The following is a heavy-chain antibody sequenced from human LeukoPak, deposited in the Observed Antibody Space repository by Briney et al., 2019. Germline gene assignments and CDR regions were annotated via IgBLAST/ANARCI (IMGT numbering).Heavy chain of an antibody. CDR1: GGSISSSSYY. D-gene: IGHD5-18*01. J-gene: IGHJ3*02. CDR3: ARPGVGSGRYGAFDI. V-gene: IGHV4-39*01. Sequence: SETLSLTCTVSGGSISSSSYYWGWIRQAPGKGLEWIGSIYYSGSTYYNPSLKSRVTISVDTSKNQFSLKLSSVTAADTAVYYCARPGVGSGRYGAFDIWGQGTMVTVSS. CDR2: IYYSGST.